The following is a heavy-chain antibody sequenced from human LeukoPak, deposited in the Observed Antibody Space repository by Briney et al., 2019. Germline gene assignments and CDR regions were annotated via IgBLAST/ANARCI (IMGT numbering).Heavy chain of an antibody. CDR1: GFTFSNAW. D-gene: IGHD4-17*01. CDR3: AKGNTVTTTPFDY. CDR2: ISGSGGST. J-gene: IGHJ4*02. Sequence: GGSLRLSCAASGFTFSNAWMSWVRQAPGEGLEWVSAISGSGGSTYYADSVKGRFTISRDNSKNTLYLQMNSLRAEDTAVYYCAKGNTVTTTPFDYWGQGTLVTVSS. V-gene: IGHV3-23*01.